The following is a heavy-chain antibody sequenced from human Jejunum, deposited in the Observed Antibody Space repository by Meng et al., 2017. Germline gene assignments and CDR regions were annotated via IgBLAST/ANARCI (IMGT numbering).Heavy chain of an antibody. D-gene: IGHD6-19*01. CDR3: AHRLKGAVGGVFDY. CDR1: GFPVSTSGVG. J-gene: IGHJ4*02. Sequence: SGLTLAIPTQTLTLPCTFSGFPVSTSGVGVGWIRQPPGKALEWLAFIYWDEGKGYKPSLKSRLTITKDTSNNHVVLTMTNMDPVDTAAYYCAHRLKGAVGGVFDYWGQGTLVTVSS. CDR2: IYWDEGK. V-gene: IGHV2-5*02.